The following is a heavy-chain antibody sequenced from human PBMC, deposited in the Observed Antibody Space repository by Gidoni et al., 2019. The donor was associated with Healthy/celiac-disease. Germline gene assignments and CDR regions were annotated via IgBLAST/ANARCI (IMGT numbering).Heavy chain of an antibody. CDR1: GFTVSSYG. CDR2: ISYYGINT. Sequence: QVKLVESGGGVVQPGRARRRSWAASGFTVSSYGMHWVRKAPGKGLEWVAVISYYGINTYYADSVKGRFPISSDNSKNTLYLQMTSLSAEDTAVYYCAKSAQPRSYYFDYWGQGTLVTVSS. V-gene: IGHV3-30*18. J-gene: IGHJ4*02. CDR3: AKSAQPRSYYFDY. D-gene: IGHD6-25*01.